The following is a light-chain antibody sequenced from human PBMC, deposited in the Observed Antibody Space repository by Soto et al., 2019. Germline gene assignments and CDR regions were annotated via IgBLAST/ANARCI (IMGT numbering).Light chain of an antibody. V-gene: IGLV2-14*01. J-gene: IGLJ1*01. Sequence: QSVLTQPASVSGSPGQSITISCAGTSSDVGGYTYVSWYQQHPGKAPKLMIYDVSNRPPGVSNRFSGSKSGNTASLTISGLQAEDEADYYCTSYTSSSTPYVFGGGTKVTV. CDR3: TSYTSSSTPYV. CDR1: SSDVGGYTY. CDR2: DVS.